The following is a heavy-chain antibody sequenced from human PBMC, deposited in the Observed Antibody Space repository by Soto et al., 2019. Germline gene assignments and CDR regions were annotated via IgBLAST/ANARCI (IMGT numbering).Heavy chain of an antibody. D-gene: IGHD3-22*01. J-gene: IGHJ4*02. CDR3: ARVRGDSSGSYYFDH. V-gene: IGHV3-11*01. CDR1: GFSLSDYY. Sequence: PGGSLRLSCAVSGFSLSDYYIIWIRQAPGEGLEWVSYISSSGTGVHYADSVKGRFTISKDNANNSLYLQMNSLRAEDTAVYYCARVRGDSSGSYYFDHWGQGALVTVSS. CDR2: ISSSGTGV.